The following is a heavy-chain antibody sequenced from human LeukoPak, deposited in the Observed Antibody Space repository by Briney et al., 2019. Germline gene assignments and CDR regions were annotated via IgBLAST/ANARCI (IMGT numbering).Heavy chain of an antibody. D-gene: IGHD5-18*01. CDR2: ISGSSSTI. Sequence: PGGSLRLSCAASGFTFSTYSVNWVRQAPGKGLEWVSYISGSSSTIYYADSVNGRFTISRDNAKNSLYLQMNSLRDEDTAVYYCAREPRGYNQAFDIWDQGTTVTVSS. V-gene: IGHV3-48*02. CDR3: AREPRGYNQAFDI. J-gene: IGHJ3*02. CDR1: GFTFSTYS.